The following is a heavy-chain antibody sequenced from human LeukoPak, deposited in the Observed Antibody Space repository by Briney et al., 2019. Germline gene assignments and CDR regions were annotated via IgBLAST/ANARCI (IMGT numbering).Heavy chain of an antibody. CDR3: AREGVDFDS. V-gene: IGHV1-2*02. Sequence: ASVKVSCKASESIFTNLLIHWVRQAPGQGLEWMGWLVAKNGGTHYAQNFQGRVTMTRDTSIRTAYMELSGLRSDDTAVYYCAREGVDFDSWGQGTMVTVPS. J-gene: IGHJ3*01. CDR2: LVAKNGGT. CDR1: ESIFTNLL.